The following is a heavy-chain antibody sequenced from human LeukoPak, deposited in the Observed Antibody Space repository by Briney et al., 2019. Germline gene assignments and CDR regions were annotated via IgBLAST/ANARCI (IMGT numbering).Heavy chain of an antibody. CDR2: IFVGDSDT. D-gene: IGHD2-15*01. CDR3: ARLGYCSGCTCSSGYFYGMDV. CDR1: ANTFTNSW. J-gene: IGHJ6*02. Sequence: GESLKISCKASANTFTNSWIGWVRQMPGKGLEWMGIIFVGDSDTTYSPSFQGQVTISADRSISTAYLQWNSLKASDTAMYFCARLGYCSGCTCSSGYFYGMDVWGQGTTVTVSS. V-gene: IGHV5-51*01.